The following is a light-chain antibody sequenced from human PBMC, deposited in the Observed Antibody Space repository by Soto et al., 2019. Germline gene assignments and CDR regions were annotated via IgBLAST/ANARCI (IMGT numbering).Light chain of an antibody. V-gene: IGKV3-11*01. J-gene: IGKJ4*02. Sequence: EIVLTQSPATLSLSPGERATLSRRASQSVSSYLAWCQQKPGQAPRLLIYDASHSATGIPGRCSSSWSGKFTTHTSSGLEPEDVAVYCSQRRSNSLTFGGGTKVDIK. CDR3: QRRSNSLT. CDR1: QSVSSY. CDR2: DAS.